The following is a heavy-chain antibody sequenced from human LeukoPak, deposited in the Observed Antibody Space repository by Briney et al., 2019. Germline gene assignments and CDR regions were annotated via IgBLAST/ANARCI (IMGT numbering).Heavy chain of an antibody. Sequence: GGSLRLSCAASGFTFSNYWMHWVRQAPGKGLVWVARMKSDGTSTNYADSVKGRFTISRDNAKNTLYLQMNSLSAEGTAVYYCADTYYGSGSSPDYWGQGTLVTVSS. J-gene: IGHJ4*02. CDR3: ADTYYGSGSSPDY. CDR1: GFTFSNYW. V-gene: IGHV3-74*01. CDR2: MKSDGTST. D-gene: IGHD3-10*01.